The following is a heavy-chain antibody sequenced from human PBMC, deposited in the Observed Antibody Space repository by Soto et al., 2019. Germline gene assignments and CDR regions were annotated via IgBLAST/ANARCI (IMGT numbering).Heavy chain of an antibody. CDR3: ARLYQYSSSWYYGY. V-gene: IGHV1-69*13. CDR2: IIPIFGTA. Sequence: SVKVSCKASGGTFSSYAISWVRQAPGQGLEWMGGIIPIFGTANYAQKFQGRVTITADESTSTAYMELSSLRSEDTAVYYCARLYQYSSSWYYGYWGQGTMVTVYS. D-gene: IGHD6-13*01. J-gene: IGHJ4*02. CDR1: GGTFSSYA.